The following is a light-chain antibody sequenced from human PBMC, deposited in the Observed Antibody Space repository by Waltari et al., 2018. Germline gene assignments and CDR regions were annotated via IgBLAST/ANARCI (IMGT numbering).Light chain of an antibody. V-gene: IGKV3-20*01. J-gene: IGKJ2*01. CDR2: GAS. CDR3: QQYDSSRGMYT. CDR1: QSVTSSY. Sequence: EIVLTQSPGPLSLSPGERATLSCRASQSVTSSYIAWYQQKPGQAPRLLVYGASSGATVVPDRFSGSGSGTDFILTISTLEPEDFAVYYCQQYDSSRGMYTFGQGTKLEI.